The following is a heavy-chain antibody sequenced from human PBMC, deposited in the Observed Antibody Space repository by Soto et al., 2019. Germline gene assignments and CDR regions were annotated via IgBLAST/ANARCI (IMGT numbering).Heavy chain of an antibody. CDR3: ASRSGVGGYYYYYGMDV. CDR1: GGTFSSYA. J-gene: IGHJ6*02. D-gene: IGHD3-10*01. Sequence: SVKVSCKASGGTFSSYAISWVRQAPGQGLEWMGGIIPIFGTANYAQKFQGRVTITADESTSTAYMELSSLRSEDTAVYYCASRSGVGGYYYYYGMDVWGQGTTVTVSS. V-gene: IGHV1-69*13. CDR2: IIPIFGTA.